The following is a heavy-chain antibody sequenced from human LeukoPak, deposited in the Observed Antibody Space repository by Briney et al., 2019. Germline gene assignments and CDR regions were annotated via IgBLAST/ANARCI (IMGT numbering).Heavy chain of an antibody. V-gene: IGHV3-23*01. CDR3: AKMVAAGNMYPLRPQH. J-gene: IGHJ1*01. Sequence: GGSLRLSCAASGFTFSRYSMTWVRQAPGKGLEWVSGISDSGGSTSYADSVKGRFTISRDNSKNTLSLQMNSLRVEDTALYYCAKMVAAGNMYPLRPQHWGQGTLVTVSS. CDR2: ISDSGGST. D-gene: IGHD6-13*01. CDR1: GFTFSRYS.